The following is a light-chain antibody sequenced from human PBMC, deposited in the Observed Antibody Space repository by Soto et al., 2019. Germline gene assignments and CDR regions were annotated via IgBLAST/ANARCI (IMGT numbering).Light chain of an antibody. CDR1: GSNVGASYD. Sequence: QSVLTQPPSVSGAPGQTITMSCTGSGSNVGASYDVHWYQVLPGAGPRLLIYKNNNRPSGVPDRFSGSKSGTSASLAITGLRAEDEADYYCVSFAGGTYVFGTGTKLTVL. CDR2: KNN. J-gene: IGLJ1*01. CDR3: VSFAGGTYV. V-gene: IGLV1-40*01.